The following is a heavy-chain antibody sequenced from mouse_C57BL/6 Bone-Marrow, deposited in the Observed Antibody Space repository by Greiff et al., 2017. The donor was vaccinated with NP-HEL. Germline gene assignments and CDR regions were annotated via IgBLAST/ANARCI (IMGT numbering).Heavy chain of an antibody. Sequence: QVQLKESGAELVKPGASVKLSCKASGYTFTSYWMHWVKQRPGQGLEWIGMIHPNSGSTNYNEKFKSKATLTVDKSSSTAYMQLSSLTSEDSAVYYCAIWGYYGKNYWGQGTTLTVSS. D-gene: IGHD2-1*01. CDR1: GYTFTSYW. V-gene: IGHV1-64*01. CDR2: IHPNSGST. J-gene: IGHJ2*01. CDR3: AIWGYYGKNY.